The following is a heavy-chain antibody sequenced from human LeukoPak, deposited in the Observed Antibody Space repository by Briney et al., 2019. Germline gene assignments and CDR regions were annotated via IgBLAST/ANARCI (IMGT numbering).Heavy chain of an antibody. D-gene: IGHD6-19*01. V-gene: IGHV1-69*06. CDR3: ARERRGSGCPVFDY. CDR1: GGTFSSYA. CDR2: IIPIFGTA. J-gene: IGHJ4*02. Sequence: GASVKVSCKASGGTFSSYAISWVRQAPGQGLEWMGGIIPIFGTANYAQKFQGRVTITADKSTSTAYMELSSLRSEDTAVYYCARERRGSGCPVFDYWGQGTLVTVSS.